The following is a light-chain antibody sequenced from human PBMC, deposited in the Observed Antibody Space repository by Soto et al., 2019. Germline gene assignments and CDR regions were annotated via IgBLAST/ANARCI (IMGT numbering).Light chain of an antibody. J-gene: IGKJ1*01. CDR3: QQYDTSWT. CDR2: AAS. Sequence: EIVLTQSPGTLSLSPGDTVTLSCRASQDVRRSQLAWYQQKPGQAPSLLIYAASARATGIPDRFSGSGSGTDFTLTISRLQPEDFAVYFCQQYDTSWTFGQGTKVEIK. CDR1: QDVRRSQ. V-gene: IGKV3-20*01.